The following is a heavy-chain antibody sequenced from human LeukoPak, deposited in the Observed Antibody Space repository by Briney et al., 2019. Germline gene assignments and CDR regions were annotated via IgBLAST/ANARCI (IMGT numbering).Heavy chain of an antibody. CDR3: ARSSYGFGSLFNY. D-gene: IGHD3-10*01. CDR2: ISWNSGSI. Sequence: GGSLRLSCAASGFTFDDYAMHWVRQAPGKGLEWVSGISWNSGSIGYADSVKGRFTISRDNAKNSLYLQMNSLRGDDTAVYYCARSSYGFGSLFNYWGQGTLVTVSS. J-gene: IGHJ4*02. CDR1: GFTFDDYA. V-gene: IGHV3-9*01.